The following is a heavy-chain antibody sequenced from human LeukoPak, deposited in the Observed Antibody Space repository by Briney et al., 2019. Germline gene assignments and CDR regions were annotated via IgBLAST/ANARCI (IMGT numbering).Heavy chain of an antibody. D-gene: IGHD2-8*01. CDR3: ARVMNVLMVYGRNMDV. CDR1: GGSFSGYY. V-gene: IGHV4-34*01. Sequence: SETLSLTCAVYGGSFSGYYWSWIREPPGKGLEWIGEINHSGSTNYNPSLKSRVTISVDTSKNQFSLKLSSVTAADTAVYYCARVMNVLMVYGRNMDVWGKGTTVTVSS. J-gene: IGHJ6*03. CDR2: INHSGST.